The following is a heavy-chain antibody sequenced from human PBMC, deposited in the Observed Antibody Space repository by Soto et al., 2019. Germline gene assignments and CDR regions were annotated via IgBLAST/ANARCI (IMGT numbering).Heavy chain of an antibody. J-gene: IGHJ5*02. Sequence: ASVKVSCKASGYTFTSYAMHWVRQAPGQRLEWMGWINAGNGNTKYSQKFQGRVTITRDTSASTAYMELSSLRSEDTAVYYCARCPVGRITIFGVVMEKSFDPWGQGTLVTVSS. CDR2: INAGNGNT. V-gene: IGHV1-3*01. D-gene: IGHD3-3*01. CDR1: GYTFTSYA. CDR3: ARCPVGRITIFGVVMEKSFDP.